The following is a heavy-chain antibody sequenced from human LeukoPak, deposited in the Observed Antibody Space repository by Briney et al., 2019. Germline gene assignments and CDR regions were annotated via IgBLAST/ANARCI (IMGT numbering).Heavy chain of an antibody. CDR2: ISSSSSYI. CDR1: GFTFNTYS. V-gene: IGHV3-21*01. CDR3: ARAYSETYGLGYYYMDV. D-gene: IGHD1-26*01. J-gene: IGHJ6*03. Sequence: GGSLRLSCAASGFTFNTYSMNWVRQAPGKGLEWVSSISSSSSYIYYADSVKGRFTISRDNAKNSLYLQMNSLRAEDTAVYYCARAYSETYGLGYYYMDVWGKGTTVTISS.